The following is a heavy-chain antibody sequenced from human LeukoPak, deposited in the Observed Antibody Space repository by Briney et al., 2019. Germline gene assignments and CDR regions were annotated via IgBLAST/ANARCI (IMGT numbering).Heavy chain of an antibody. J-gene: IGHJ4*02. D-gene: IGHD3-22*01. CDR3: ARGYDCSGYYHFDY. V-gene: IGHV4-59*01. CDR1: GGSIRSYY. Sequence: SETLSLTCTVSGGSIRSYYWSWIRQPPGKGLEWIGYIYYSGSTNYNPSLKSRVTISVDTSKNQFSLKLSSVTAADTAVYYCARGYDCSGYYHFDYWGQGTLVTVSS. CDR2: IYYSGST.